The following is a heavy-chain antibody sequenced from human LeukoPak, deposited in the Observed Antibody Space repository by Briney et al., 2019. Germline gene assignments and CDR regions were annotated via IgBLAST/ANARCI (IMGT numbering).Heavy chain of an antibody. CDR1: GYSFSTYW. CDR3: ARATWQLVPPYYFDS. D-gene: IGHD1-1*01. V-gene: IGHV5-51*01. CDR2: IYPGDSDT. Sequence: GGSLKISCKGSGYSFSTYWVGWVRQMPGKGLEWMGVIYPGDSDTRYSPAFQGPVTISADKSLRPPYLQWSSLKAPGTPMYFCARATWQLVPPYYFDSWGQGTRVTVAS. J-gene: IGHJ4*02.